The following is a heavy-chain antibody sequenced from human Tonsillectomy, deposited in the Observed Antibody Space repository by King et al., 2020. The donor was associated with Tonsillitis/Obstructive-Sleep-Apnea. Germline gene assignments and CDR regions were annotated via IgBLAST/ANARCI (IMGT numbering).Heavy chain of an antibody. CDR1: GFTFSNYW. V-gene: IGHV3-7*01. J-gene: IGHJ4*02. Sequence: EVQLVESGGGLVQPGGSLRLSCAASGFTFSNYWMSWVRQAPGKGLEWVANINQDGSKKYYVDSVKGRFTISRDNAQNSLYLQMNSLRAEDTALYYCARDIIQGMGVYGMGGDWGQGTLVTVSS. D-gene: IGHD2-8*01. CDR3: ARDIIQGMGVYGMGGD. CDR2: INQDGSKK.